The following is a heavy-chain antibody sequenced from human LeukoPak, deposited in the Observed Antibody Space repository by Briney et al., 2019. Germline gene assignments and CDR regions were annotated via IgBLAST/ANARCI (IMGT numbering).Heavy chain of an antibody. CDR3: VTGHRYAFHDF. Sequence: PGGSLRLSCATSGFTLNSHGMDWVRQAPGKGQEWVAFFKNDGYTKSYSDSVKGRFTISRDVSKNTLFLLMNRLTTEDTAVYYCVTGHRYAFHDFWGQGTLVTVFS. CDR1: GFTLNSHG. V-gene: IGHV3-30*02. J-gene: IGHJ4*02. D-gene: IGHD2-8*01. CDR2: FKNDGYTK.